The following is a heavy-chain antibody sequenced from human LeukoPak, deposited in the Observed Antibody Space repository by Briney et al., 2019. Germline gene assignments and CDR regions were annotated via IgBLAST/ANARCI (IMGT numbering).Heavy chain of an antibody. CDR3: ARQKVRGVYYYGMDV. J-gene: IGHJ6*04. CDR1: GGTFSSYA. CDR2: SIPIFGTA. D-gene: IGHD3-10*01. Sequence: SVKVSCKASGGTFSSYAISWVRQAPRQELEWMGGSIPIFGTANNAQKFQGRVTITADKSTSTAYMELSSLRSEDTAVYYCARQKVRGVYYYGMDVWGKGTTVTVSS. V-gene: IGHV1-69*06.